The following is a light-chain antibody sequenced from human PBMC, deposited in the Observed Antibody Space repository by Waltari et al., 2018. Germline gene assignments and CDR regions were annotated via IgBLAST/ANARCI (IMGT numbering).Light chain of an antibody. V-gene: IGKV4-1*01. CDR3: QQNYNTPRT. CDR2: WAS. Sequence: DIVMTQPPDSLAVSLGERATINCKSSQSVLLSSNNRNYLAWYQQKPGQPPKLLIYWASTRESGVPDRFSGSGSGTDFTLTISSLQAEDVAVYYCQQNYNTPRTFGQGTKVEIK. J-gene: IGKJ1*01. CDR1: QSVLLSSNNRNY.